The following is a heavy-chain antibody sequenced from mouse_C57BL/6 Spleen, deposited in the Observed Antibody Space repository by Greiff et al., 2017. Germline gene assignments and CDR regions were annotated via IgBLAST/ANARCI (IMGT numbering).Heavy chain of an antibody. V-gene: IGHV2-6-1*01. CDR3: ARQGQDMGDGYLFDD. Sequence: QVQLKESGPGLVAPSQSLSITCTVSGFSLTSYGVHWVRQPPGKGLEWLVVIWSDGSTTYNSALKSRLSISKDNSKSQVFLKMNSLQTDDTAMYYCARQGQDMGDGYLFDDWGQGTTLTVSS. J-gene: IGHJ2*01. CDR2: IWSDGST. CDR1: GFSLTSYG. D-gene: IGHD2-3*01.